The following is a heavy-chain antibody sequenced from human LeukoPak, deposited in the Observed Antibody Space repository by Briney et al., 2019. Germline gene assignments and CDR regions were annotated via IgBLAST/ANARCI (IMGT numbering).Heavy chain of an antibody. D-gene: IGHD5-18*01. CDR3: ARVAWIQLWLEAFDI. V-gene: IGHV4-59*01. Sequence: SETLSLTCTVSGGSISSYYWSWVRQPPGKGLEWIGYIYYSGSTNYNPSLKSRVTISVDTSKNQFSLKLSSVTAADTAVYYCARVAWIQLWLEAFDIWGQGTMVTVSS. CDR1: GGSISSYY. CDR2: IYYSGST. J-gene: IGHJ3*02.